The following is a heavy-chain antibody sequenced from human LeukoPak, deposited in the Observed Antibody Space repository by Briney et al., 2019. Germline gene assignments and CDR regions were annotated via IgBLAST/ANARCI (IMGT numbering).Heavy chain of an antibody. CDR3: ARDPRSAAGTSKMRWDV. J-gene: IGHJ6*02. D-gene: IGHD6-13*01. CDR1: GDSIRDYY. V-gene: IGHV4-59*01. Sequence: SETLSLTCTVSGDSIRDYYWTWIRQSPGKGLEWIGNVYYSGSTNYNPSLTSRVTISIDTSKTQFSLKLSSVTAADTAVYYCARDPRSAAGTSKMRWDVWGQGTTVTVSS. CDR2: VYYSGST.